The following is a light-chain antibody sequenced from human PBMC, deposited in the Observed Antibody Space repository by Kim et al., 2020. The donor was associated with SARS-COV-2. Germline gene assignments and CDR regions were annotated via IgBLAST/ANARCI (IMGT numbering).Light chain of an antibody. CDR1: QSIGGW. J-gene: IGKJ5*01. V-gene: IGKV1-5*01. CDR2: DAS. CDR3: QHHSTYPIT. Sequence: ASVGERVTITCRASQSIGGWLAGYQQKPGKAPKLLIHDASSVESGVPSRFSGSGSETEFTLTISSLQPDDFATYYCQHHSTYPITFGQGTRLEIK.